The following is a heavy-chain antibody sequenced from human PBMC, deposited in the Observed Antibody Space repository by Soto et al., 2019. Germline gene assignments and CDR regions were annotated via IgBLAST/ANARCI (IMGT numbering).Heavy chain of an antibody. Sequence: ETLSLTCTVSGGSISNTNYYCGWIRQPPGKGLERIGSIYYSGSTYYNPSLKSRVTISVDTSKNQFSLKLSSVTAADTAVYYCARGGRDYYYYYYMDVWGKGTTVTVSS. CDR3: ARGGRDYYYYYYMDV. CDR1: GGSISNTNYY. D-gene: IGHD2-15*01. V-gene: IGHV4-39*01. CDR2: IYYSGST. J-gene: IGHJ6*03.